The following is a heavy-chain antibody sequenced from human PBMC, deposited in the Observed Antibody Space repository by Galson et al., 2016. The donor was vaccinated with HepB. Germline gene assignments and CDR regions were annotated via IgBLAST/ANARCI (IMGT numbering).Heavy chain of an antibody. CDR1: GYNFAYYW. Sequence: QSGAAVKKPGESLRISCKASGYNFAYYWIGWVRQLPGKGLEWMGIIYPQDSDFRYSPSFRGQVTISFDKSINTAYLQWSSLTASDTAMYYCARSNSGYDRQLDYWGQGTLVAVSS. CDR2: IYPQDSDF. V-gene: IGHV5-51*01. D-gene: IGHD5-12*01. CDR3: ARSNSGYDRQLDY. J-gene: IGHJ4*02.